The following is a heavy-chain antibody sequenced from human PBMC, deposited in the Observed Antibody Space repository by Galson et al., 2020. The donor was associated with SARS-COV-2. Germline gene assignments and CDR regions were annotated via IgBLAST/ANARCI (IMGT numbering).Heavy chain of an antibody. CDR3: ARDLGMYGMDV. V-gene: IGHV3-30*04. CDR1: GFTFSSYA. J-gene: IGHJ6*02. Sequence: GGSLRLYCAASGFTFSSYAMHWVRQAPGKGLEWVAVISYDGSNKYYADSVKGRFTISRDNSKNTLYLQMNSLRAEDTAVYYCARDLGMYGMDVWGQGTTVTVSS. D-gene: IGHD7-27*01. CDR2: ISYDGSNK.